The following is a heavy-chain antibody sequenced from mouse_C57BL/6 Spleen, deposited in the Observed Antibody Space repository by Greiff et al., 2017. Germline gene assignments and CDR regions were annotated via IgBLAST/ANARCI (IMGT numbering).Heavy chain of an antibody. V-gene: IGHV5-16*01. J-gene: IGHJ4*01. Sequence: EVQLQESEGGLVQPGSSMKLSCTASGFTFSDYYMAWVRQVPEKGLEWVANINYDGSSTYYLDSLKSRFIISRDNAKNILYLQMSSLKSEDTATYYCARDRDDAMDYWGQGTSVTVSS. CDR1: GFTFSDYY. D-gene: IGHD2-14*01. CDR2: INYDGSST. CDR3: ARDRDDAMDY.